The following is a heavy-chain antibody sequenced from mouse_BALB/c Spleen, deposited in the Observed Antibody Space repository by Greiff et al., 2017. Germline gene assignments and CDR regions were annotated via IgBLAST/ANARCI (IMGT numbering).Heavy chain of an antibody. CDR3: AREGDGPYAMDY. CDR1: GFTFSDYY. Sequence: EVQVVESGGGLVKPGGSLKLSCAASGFTFSDYYMYWVRQTPEKRLEWVATISDGGSYTYYPDSVKGRFTISRDNAKNNLYLQMSSLKSEDTAMYYCAREGDGPYAMDYWGQGTSVTVSS. V-gene: IGHV5-4*02. J-gene: IGHJ4*01. D-gene: IGHD2-3*01. CDR2: ISDGGSYT.